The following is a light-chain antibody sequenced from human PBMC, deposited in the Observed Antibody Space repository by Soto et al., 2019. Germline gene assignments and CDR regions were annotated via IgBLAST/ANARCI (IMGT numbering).Light chain of an antibody. CDR3: QQRSSWPFT. Sequence: EIVMTQSPATLSVSPGERATLSCRASQSVSSNLAWYQQKPGQAPRLLIYDASTRATGIPARFSGSGSGTEFTLTISSLQSEDFAVYYCQQRSSWPFTFGPGTKVDIK. CDR1: QSVSSN. J-gene: IGKJ3*01. V-gene: IGKV3-15*01. CDR2: DAS.